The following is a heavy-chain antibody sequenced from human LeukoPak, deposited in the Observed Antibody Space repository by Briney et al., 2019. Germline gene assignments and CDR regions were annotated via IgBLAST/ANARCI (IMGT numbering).Heavy chain of an antibody. CDR3: ARTAGVSLGYYYYYMDV. Sequence: GESLQISCKGSGYSFTSYWIGWVRQMPGKGLEWMGIIYPGDSDTRYSPSFQGQVTISADKSISTAYLRWSSLKASDTAMYYCARTAGVSLGYYYYYMDVWGKGTTVTISS. CDR2: IYPGDSDT. V-gene: IGHV5-51*01. J-gene: IGHJ6*03. CDR1: GYSFTSYW. D-gene: IGHD3-10*01.